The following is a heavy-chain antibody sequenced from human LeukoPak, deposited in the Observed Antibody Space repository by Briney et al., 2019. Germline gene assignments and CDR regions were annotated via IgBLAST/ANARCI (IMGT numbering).Heavy chain of an antibody. V-gene: IGHV3-7*01. Sequence: GGSLRLSCAASGFTFSSYWMSWVRQAPGKGLEWVATIKQDGSEKYYVDSMKGRITISRDDAKNSLYLQMNSLRAEDTALYYCARGMYNGRFDYWGQGTLVTVSS. CDR3: ARGMYNGRFDY. D-gene: IGHD1-1*01. CDR1: GFTFSSYW. J-gene: IGHJ4*02. CDR2: IKQDGSEK.